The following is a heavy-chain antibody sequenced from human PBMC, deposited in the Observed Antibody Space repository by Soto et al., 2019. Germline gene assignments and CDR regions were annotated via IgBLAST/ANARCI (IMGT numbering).Heavy chain of an antibody. V-gene: IGHV3-7*05. Sequence: GGSLRLSCAASGFAFSSYWMTWVRQAPGKGLEWLGNIKEDGSEKYQVDSVKGRFTMSRDNAEKLLFLQMSRLTAEDTAVYYCARLVATGGVDQFDYWGQGT. J-gene: IGHJ4*02. CDR1: GFAFSSYW. CDR3: ARLVATGGVDQFDY. D-gene: IGHD2-8*02. CDR2: IKEDGSEK.